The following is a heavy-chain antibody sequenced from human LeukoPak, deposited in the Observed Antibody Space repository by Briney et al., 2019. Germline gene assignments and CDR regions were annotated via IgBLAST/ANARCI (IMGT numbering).Heavy chain of an antibody. CDR3: AKPYSGTILTGWFDP. Sequence: GGSLRLSCAATGFTFSSYAMTWVRQAPGKGLEWVSIISGSGGSTSYADSVKGRFTISRDNSKNTLYLQMNSLRAEDTALYYCAKPYSGTILTGWFDPWGQGTLVTVSS. CDR2: ISGSGGST. D-gene: IGHD3-9*01. V-gene: IGHV3-23*01. J-gene: IGHJ5*02. CDR1: GFTFSSYA.